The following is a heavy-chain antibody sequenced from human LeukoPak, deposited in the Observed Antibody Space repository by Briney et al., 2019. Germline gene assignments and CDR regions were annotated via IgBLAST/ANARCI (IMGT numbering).Heavy chain of an antibody. J-gene: IGHJ4*02. CDR2: INPSGGST. V-gene: IGHV1-46*01. CDR1: GYTFTSYY. Sequence: ASVKVSCKASGYTFTSYYIHWVRQAPGQGLEWMGIINPSGGSTNHARKFQGRVTMTRDTSTSTVYMELSSLRSEDSAVYYCARWTTTYLDYWGQGTLVTVSS. D-gene: IGHD4-11*01. CDR3: ARWTTTYLDY.